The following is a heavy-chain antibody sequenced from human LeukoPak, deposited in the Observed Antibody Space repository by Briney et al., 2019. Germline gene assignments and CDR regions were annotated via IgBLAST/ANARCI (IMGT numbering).Heavy chain of an antibody. CDR2: IYYSGST. CDR3: AGEHGEEYSSGWYKRNYFDN. J-gene: IGHJ4*02. CDR1: GGSISSYY. Sequence: SETLSLTCTVSGGSISSYYWSWIRQPPGKGLEWIGYIYYSGSTNYNPSLKSRVAISADMSKNQFSLKLTSVTGADTAVYYCAGEHGEEYSSGWYKRNYFDNWGQGIRVTVSS. D-gene: IGHD6-19*01. V-gene: IGHV4-59*12.